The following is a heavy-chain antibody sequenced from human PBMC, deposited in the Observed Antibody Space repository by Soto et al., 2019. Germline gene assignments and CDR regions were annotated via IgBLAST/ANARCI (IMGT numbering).Heavy chain of an antibody. Sequence: GASVKVSCKASGYTFTGYYMHWVRQAPGQGLEWMGWINPNSGGTNYAQKFQGWVTMTRDTSISTAYMELSRLRSDDTAVYYCAVGLRRYCSSTSCSDAFDIWGQGTMVTVSS. V-gene: IGHV1-2*04. CDR3: AVGLRRYCSSTSCSDAFDI. J-gene: IGHJ3*02. D-gene: IGHD2-2*01. CDR1: GYTFTGYY. CDR2: INPNSGGT.